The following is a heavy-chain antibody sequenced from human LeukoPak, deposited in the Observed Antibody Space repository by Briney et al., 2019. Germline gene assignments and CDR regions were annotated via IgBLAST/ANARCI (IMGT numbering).Heavy chain of an antibody. CDR3: ARPPVSGGSGSWYYFDY. J-gene: IGHJ4*02. Sequence: GGSLRLSCAASGFTFASSAMTWVRQAPGKGLEWVSTITVDGGDTNYADSVKGRFTISRDNAKNSLYLQMNSLRAEDTAVYYCARPPVSGGSGSWYYFDYWGQGTLVTVSS. CDR1: GFTFASSA. CDR2: ITVDGGDT. V-gene: IGHV3-21*01. D-gene: IGHD3-10*01.